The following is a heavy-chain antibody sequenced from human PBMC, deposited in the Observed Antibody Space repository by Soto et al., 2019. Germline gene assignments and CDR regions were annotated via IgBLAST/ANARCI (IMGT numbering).Heavy chain of an antibody. CDR3: ARQFTAAGTYYCYGMDV. V-gene: IGHV5-51*01. Sequence: GESLKISCKGSGYSFTSYWIGWVRQMPGKGLEWMGIIYPGDSDTRYSPSFQGQVTISADKSISTAYLQWSSLKASDTAMYYCARQFTAAGTYYCYGMDVWGQGTTVTVSS. CDR1: GYSFTSYW. D-gene: IGHD6-13*01. CDR2: IYPGDSDT. J-gene: IGHJ6*02.